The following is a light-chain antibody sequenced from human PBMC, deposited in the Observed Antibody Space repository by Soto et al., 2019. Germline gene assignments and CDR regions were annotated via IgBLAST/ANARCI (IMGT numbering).Light chain of an antibody. CDR1: QSVSSN. V-gene: IGKV3-15*01. J-gene: IGKJ1*01. Sequence: EIVMTQSPATLSVSPGERATLSCRASQSVSSNLAWYQQNPGQAPRLIIYGASTRATGIPARFSGSGSGTEFTLTISSLQSEDFAVYYCQQYNNWPPWTFGQGTKVEIK. CDR2: GAS. CDR3: QQYNNWPPWT.